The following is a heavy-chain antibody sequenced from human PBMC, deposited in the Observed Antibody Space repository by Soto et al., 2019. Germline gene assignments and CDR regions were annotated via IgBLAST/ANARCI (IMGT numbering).Heavy chain of an antibody. Sequence: SETLSLTCTVSCGSISSYYWSWIRQPPGKGLEWIGYIYYSGSTNYNPSLKSRVTISVDTSKNQFSLKLSSVTAADTAVYYCAREGIAAAGTYYYYYYGMDVWGQGTTVTVSS. CDR1: CGSISSYY. CDR3: AREGIAAAGTYYYYYYGMDV. V-gene: IGHV4-59*01. J-gene: IGHJ6*02. D-gene: IGHD6-13*01. CDR2: IYYSGST.